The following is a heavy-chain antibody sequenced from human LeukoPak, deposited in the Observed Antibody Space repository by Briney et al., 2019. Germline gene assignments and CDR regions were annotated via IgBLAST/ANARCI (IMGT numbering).Heavy chain of an antibody. Sequence: GGSLRLSCAASGFTFSSYLMSWVRQAPGKGLEWVANINQDGSEKYYVDSVKGRFTISRDNAKNSLYLQMNSLRAEDAAVYYCARIGYSYGPLGYYYYMDVWGKGTTVTISS. CDR2: INQDGSEK. J-gene: IGHJ6*03. D-gene: IGHD5-18*01. V-gene: IGHV3-7*01. CDR3: ARIGYSYGPLGYYYYMDV. CDR1: GFTFSSYL.